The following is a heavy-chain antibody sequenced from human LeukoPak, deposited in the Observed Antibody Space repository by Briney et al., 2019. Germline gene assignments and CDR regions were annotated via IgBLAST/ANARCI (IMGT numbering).Heavy chain of an antibody. Sequence: GASVKVSCKASGYTFTSYYLNWVRQATGQGPEWIGWMNPNTGNTGYAQKFQGRVTLTRSTSISTAYMELRSLTSEDTAVYYCARDYGGNSGWFDPWGQGTRVTVSS. CDR3: ARDYGGNSGWFDP. J-gene: IGHJ5*02. CDR2: MNPNTGNT. CDR1: GYTFTSYY. D-gene: IGHD4-23*01. V-gene: IGHV1-8*01.